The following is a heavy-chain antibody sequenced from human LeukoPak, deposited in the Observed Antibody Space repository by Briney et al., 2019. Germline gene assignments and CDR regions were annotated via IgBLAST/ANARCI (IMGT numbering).Heavy chain of an antibody. CDR1: GFTFDDYA. CDR2: ISWNSGSI. D-gene: IGHD6-19*01. Sequence: GGSLRLSCAASGFTFDDYAMHWVRQAPGKGLEWVSGISWNSGSIGYADSVKGRFTISRDNAKNSLYLQMNSLRAEDTALYYCAKGGSSGLFYSDYWGQGTLVTVSS. J-gene: IGHJ4*02. V-gene: IGHV3-9*01. CDR3: AKGGSSGLFYSDY.